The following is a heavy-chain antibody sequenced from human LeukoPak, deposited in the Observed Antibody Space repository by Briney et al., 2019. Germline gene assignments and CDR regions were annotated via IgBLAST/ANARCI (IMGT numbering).Heavy chain of an antibody. CDR1: GFTFSSYS. J-gene: IGHJ6*02. CDR2: ISSSSSYI. CDR3: ASSGLGKSVPPYYYYYGMDV. Sequence: PGGSLRLSCAASGFTFSSYSMNWVRQAPGKGLEWVSSISSSSSYIYYADSVKGRFTISRDNAKNSLYLQMNSLRAEDTAVYYCASSGLGKSVPPYYYYYGMDVWGQGTTVTVSS. D-gene: IGHD4-23*01. V-gene: IGHV3-21*01.